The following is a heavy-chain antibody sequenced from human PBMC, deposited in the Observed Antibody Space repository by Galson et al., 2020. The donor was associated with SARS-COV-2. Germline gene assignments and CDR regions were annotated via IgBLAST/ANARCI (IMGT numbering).Heavy chain of an antibody. Sequence: SETLSLTCTVSGGSISSYYWSWIRQPPGKGLEWIGYIYYSGSTNYNPSLKSRVTISVDTSKNQFSLKLSSVTAADTAVYYCARVVKVRAYGDYVNNWFDPWGQGTLVTVSS. V-gene: IGHV4-59*13. J-gene: IGHJ5*02. CDR3: ARVVKVRAYGDYVNNWFDP. CDR2: IYYSGST. CDR1: GGSISSYY. D-gene: IGHD4-17*01.